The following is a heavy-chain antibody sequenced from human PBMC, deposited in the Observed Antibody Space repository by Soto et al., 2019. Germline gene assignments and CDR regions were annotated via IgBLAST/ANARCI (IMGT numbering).Heavy chain of an antibody. D-gene: IGHD2-2*01. CDR2: INPSGGST. CDR1: GYTFTSYY. V-gene: IGHV1-46*01. CDR3: ARVLHDIVVVPAAILGGMDV. Sequence: QVQLVQSGAEVKKPGASVKVSCKASGYTFTSYYMHWVRQSPGQGLEWMGIINPSGGSTSYEQKFQGRVTLTRDTSTSTVYMERSSLRSEDTAVYYCARVLHDIVVVPAAILGGMDVWCQGTTVTVSS. J-gene: IGHJ6*02.